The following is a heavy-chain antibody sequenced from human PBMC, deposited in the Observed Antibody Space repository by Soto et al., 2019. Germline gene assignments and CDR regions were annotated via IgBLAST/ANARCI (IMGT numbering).Heavy chain of an antibody. CDR1: GDTFSSYT. V-gene: IGHV1-69*08. D-gene: IGHD2-21*02. J-gene: IGHJ6*02. Sequence: QVQLVQSGAEVKKPGSSVKVSCRASGDTFSSYTVNWVRQAPGRGLEWLGRIIPVLGTTDYAQKFKGRVTITADKSTNIVYMELSSLRSEDRAVYYCARRRYCGYDCYHKHYYGMDVWGQETTVTVAS. CDR3: ARRRYCGYDCYHKHYYGMDV. CDR2: IIPVLGTT.